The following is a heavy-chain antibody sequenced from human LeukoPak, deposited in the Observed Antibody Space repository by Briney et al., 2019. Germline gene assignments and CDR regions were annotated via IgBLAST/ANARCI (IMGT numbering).Heavy chain of an antibody. CDR1: GGSISSSSYY. D-gene: IGHD3-3*01. CDR2: IYTSGST. Sequence: SETLSLTCTVSGGSISSSSYYWGWIRQPPGKGLEWIGRIYTSGSTNYNPSLKSRVTISIDTSKNQFSLKLSSVTAADTAVYYCARQENDFWSGYPQFDYWGQGTLVTVSS. V-gene: IGHV4-39*01. J-gene: IGHJ4*02. CDR3: ARQENDFWSGYPQFDY.